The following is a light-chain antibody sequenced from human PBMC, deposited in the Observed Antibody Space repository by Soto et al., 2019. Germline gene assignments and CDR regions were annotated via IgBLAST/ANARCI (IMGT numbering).Light chain of an antibody. V-gene: IGLV2-23*01. CDR3: CSYAGSSTYV. Sequence: QSVLTQPASVSGSPGQSITISCTGTSSDVGSYNLVSWYQQHPGKAPKLMIYEGSKRPSGVSNRFSGSKSGNTASLTISGLQAEDEADYDCCSYAGSSTYVFGTGPKVTVL. CDR1: SSDVGSYNL. CDR2: EGS. J-gene: IGLJ1*01.